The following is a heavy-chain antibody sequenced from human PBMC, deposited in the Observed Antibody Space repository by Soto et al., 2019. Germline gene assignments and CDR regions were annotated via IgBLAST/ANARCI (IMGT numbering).Heavy chain of an antibody. D-gene: IGHD3-3*01. CDR1: GYTFTSYY. CDR3: ARDPYYDFWSGYYRWDYYYYGMDV. V-gene: IGHV1-46*01. CDR2: INPSGGST. J-gene: IGHJ6*02. Sequence: ASVKVSCKASGYTFTSYYMHWVRQAPGQGLEWMGIINPSGGSTSYAQKFQGRVTMTRDTSTSTVYMELSSLRSEDTAVYYCARDPYYDFWSGYYRWDYYYYGMDVWRQGTTVTVPS.